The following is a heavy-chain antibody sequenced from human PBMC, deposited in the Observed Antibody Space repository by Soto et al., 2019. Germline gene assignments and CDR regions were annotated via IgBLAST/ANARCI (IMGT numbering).Heavy chain of an antibody. CDR3: ARIPRGYSGYHKDGY. Sequence: QVQLQQWGAGLLKPSETLSLTCAVYGGSFSGYYWSWIRQPPGKGLEWIGEINHSGSTNYNPSLKSRVTISVDTSKNQFSLKLSSVTAADTAVYYCARIPRGYSGYHKDGYWGQGTLVTVSS. V-gene: IGHV4-34*01. J-gene: IGHJ4*02. CDR2: INHSGST. D-gene: IGHD5-12*01. CDR1: GGSFSGYY.